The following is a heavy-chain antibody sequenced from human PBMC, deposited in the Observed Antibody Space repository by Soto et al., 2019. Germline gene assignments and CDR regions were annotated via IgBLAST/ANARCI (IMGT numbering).Heavy chain of an antibody. D-gene: IGHD2-15*01. Sequence: EVQLLESGGGLVQPGGSLRLSCVVSGFTFSNYAMSWVRQAPGKGLEWVSGIRGSGGSTYYADSVKGRFTISRDNSKNTLYLQMNSLGAEATTIYYCAKGDRGYCSGGSCYLGDYWGQGALDTVSS. J-gene: IGHJ4*02. CDR2: IRGSGGST. CDR3: AKGDRGYCSGGSCYLGDY. CDR1: GFTFSNYA. V-gene: IGHV3-23*01.